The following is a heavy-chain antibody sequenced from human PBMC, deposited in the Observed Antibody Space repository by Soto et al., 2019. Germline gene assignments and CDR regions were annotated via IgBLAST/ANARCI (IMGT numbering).Heavy chain of an antibody. CDR2: AYYSGTT. D-gene: IGHD3-3*01. Sequence: QVQLLQSGPRLVKPSETLSLTCTVASGSISSYYWSWLRQPPGKGLEWIGYAYYSGTTNYNSSLKSRVTISIDTAKNQFSLTLNSVTAADTAVYYCARTPFYYFWLGTHLYYLDLWDQGALVTVSS. CDR1: SGSISSYY. J-gene: IGHJ4*02. V-gene: IGHV4-59*01. CDR3: ARTPFYYFWLGTHLYYLDL.